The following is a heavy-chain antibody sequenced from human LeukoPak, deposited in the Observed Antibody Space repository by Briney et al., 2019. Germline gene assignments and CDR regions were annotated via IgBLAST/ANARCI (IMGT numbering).Heavy chain of an antibody. CDR3: AKGMNGYSGYDAPTSYYYYGMDV. CDR2: ISGSGGST. D-gene: IGHD5-12*01. V-gene: IGHV3-23*01. J-gene: IGHJ6*02. Sequence: PGGSLRLSCAASGFTFSSYAMSWVRQAPGKGLEWVSAISGSGGSTYYADSVKGRFTISRDNSKSTLYLQMNSLRAEDTAVCYCAKGMNGYSGYDAPTSYYYYGMDVWGQGTTVTVSS. CDR1: GFTFSSYA.